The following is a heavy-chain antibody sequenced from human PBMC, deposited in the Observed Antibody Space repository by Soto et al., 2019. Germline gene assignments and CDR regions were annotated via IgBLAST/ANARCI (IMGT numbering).Heavy chain of an antibody. CDR2: ISGSGSNT. V-gene: IGHV3-23*01. CDR1: GFTFSSYA. Sequence: GGSLRLSCAASGFTFSSYAMTWVRQAPGKGLEWVSAISGSGSNTYYADSVKGRLTISRDNSKNTLYLQMNSLRADDTAVYYCAKDPHYDFWSGYHYGMDVWGQGTSVTVSS. J-gene: IGHJ6*02. CDR3: AKDPHYDFWSGYHYGMDV. D-gene: IGHD3-3*01.